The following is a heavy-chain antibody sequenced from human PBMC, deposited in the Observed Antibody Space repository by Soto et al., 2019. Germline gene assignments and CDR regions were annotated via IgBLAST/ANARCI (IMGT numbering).Heavy chain of an antibody. CDR1: GFSFSNAW. CDR3: TTADGYNPFDY. J-gene: IGHJ4*02. Sequence: EVQLVESGGGLVKPGGSLRLPCAASGFSFSNAWMNWVRQAPGKGLEWVGRIKSKTDGETTQYAAHVKGRFTISRDDSKNTLYLQMNSLTTEDTAVYYCTTADGYNPFDYWGQGTLVTVSS. V-gene: IGHV3-15*07. CDR2: IKSKTDGETT. D-gene: IGHD5-12*01.